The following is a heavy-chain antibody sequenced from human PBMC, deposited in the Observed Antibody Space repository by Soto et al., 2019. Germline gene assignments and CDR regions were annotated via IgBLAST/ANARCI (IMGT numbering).Heavy chain of an antibody. CDR3: ARSDPAYAYGLNV. J-gene: IGHJ6*02. CDR2: IYSGGGK. D-gene: IGHD3-10*01. V-gene: IGHV3-53*01. CDR1: GFTVTAHY. Sequence: GGSLRLSCAASGFTVTAHYVAWVRQAPGRGLEWVSLIYSGGGKYYADSVKGRFTISRDTSEKTFYLQMNSLRSEDTAVYYCARSDPAYAYGLNVWGQGTTVTVSS.